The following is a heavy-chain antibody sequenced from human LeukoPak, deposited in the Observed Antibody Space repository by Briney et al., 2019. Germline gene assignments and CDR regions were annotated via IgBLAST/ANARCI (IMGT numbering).Heavy chain of an antibody. CDR1: GYTFTSYA. J-gene: IGHJ5*02. CDR3: ARDGAVGAHWFDP. Sequence: ASVKVSCKASGYTFTSYAMHWVRQAPGQRLEWMGWINAGNGNTKYSQKFQGRVTITRDTSASTAYMELSSLRSEDTAVYYCARDGAVGAHWFDPWGQGTLVTVSS. D-gene: IGHD3-10*01. V-gene: IGHV1-3*01. CDR2: INAGNGNT.